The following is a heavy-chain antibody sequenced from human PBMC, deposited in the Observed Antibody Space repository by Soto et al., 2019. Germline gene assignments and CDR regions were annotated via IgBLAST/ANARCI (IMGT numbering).Heavy chain of an antibody. CDR2: ISRDGGTK. D-gene: IGHD2-8*02. CDR1: GFTVSTYG. J-gene: IGHJ4*02. V-gene: IGHV3-30*03. CDR3: TGEVASGY. Sequence: VQLVESGGGMVQPGRSLRLSCAVSGFTVSTYGMHWVRQAPGKGLEWVAVISRDGGTKYYADSVKGRFTISRDNSRNTLFLEMNSLRGDDMAVYYCTGEVASGYWGQGTLVTVSS.